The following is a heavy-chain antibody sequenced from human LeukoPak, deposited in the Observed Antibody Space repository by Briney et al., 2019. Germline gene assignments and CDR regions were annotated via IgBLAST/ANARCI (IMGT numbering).Heavy chain of an antibody. CDR1: GYTFTGYY. CDR2: INPNSGGT. V-gene: IGHV1-2*02. Sequence: ASVKVSCKASGYTFTGYYMHWVRQAPGQGLEWMGWINPNSGGTNYAQKFQGRVTMTRDTSISTAYMELSRLRSDDTAVYYCARDRGFGRGNVVVPTELDYWGQGTLVTVSS. CDR3: ARDRGFGRGNVVVPTELDY. D-gene: IGHD2-2*01. J-gene: IGHJ4*02.